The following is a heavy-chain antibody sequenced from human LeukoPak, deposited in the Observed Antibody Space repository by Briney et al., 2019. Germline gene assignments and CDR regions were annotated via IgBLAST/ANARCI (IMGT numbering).Heavy chain of an antibody. CDR1: GFTFSSYS. Sequence: GGSLRLSCAASGFTFSSYSMNWVRQAPGKGLEWVSSISSSSYIYYADSVKGRFTISRDNAKNSLYLQMNSLRAEDTAVYYCATAGRSSTAAGTSDFDPWGQGTLVTVSS. D-gene: IGHD6-13*01. J-gene: IGHJ5*02. CDR3: ATAGRSSTAAGTSDFDP. V-gene: IGHV3-21*01. CDR2: ISSSSYI.